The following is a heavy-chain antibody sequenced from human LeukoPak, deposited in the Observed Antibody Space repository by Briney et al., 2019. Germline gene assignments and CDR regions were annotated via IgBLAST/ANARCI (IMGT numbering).Heavy chain of an antibody. D-gene: IGHD3-10*01. Sequence: SQTLSLTCAISGDSVSSNSAAWNWIRQSPSRGLEWLGRTYYRSNWYNDYAASVRSRITINPDTSKNQFSLHLNSVTPEDTAVYYCARDPTRGIYGSGDQGYLDHWGQGTLVTVSS. CDR3: ARDPTRGIYGSGDQGYLDH. CDR1: GDSVSSNSAA. CDR2: TYYRSNWYN. V-gene: IGHV6-1*01. J-gene: IGHJ4*02.